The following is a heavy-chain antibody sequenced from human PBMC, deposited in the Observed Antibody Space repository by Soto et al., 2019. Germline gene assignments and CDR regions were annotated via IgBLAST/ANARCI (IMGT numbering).Heavy chain of an antibody. CDR2: IDPSDSYT. V-gene: IGHV5-10-1*01. CDR1: GYSFTSYW. J-gene: IGHJ6*02. CDR3: ARLSEWLSYYYGMDV. Sequence: PGESLKISCKGSGYSFTSYWISWVRQMPGKGLEWMGRIDPSDSYTNYSPSFQGHVTISADKSISTAYLQWSSLKASDTAMYYCARLSEWLSYYYGMDVWSQGTTVTVSS. D-gene: IGHD3-3*01.